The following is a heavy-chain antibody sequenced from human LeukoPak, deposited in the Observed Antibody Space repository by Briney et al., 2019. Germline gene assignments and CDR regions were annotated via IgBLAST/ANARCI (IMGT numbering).Heavy chain of an antibody. J-gene: IGHJ5*02. CDR1: GLTFSSYA. CDR3: AKAPGGFSSSWYDPLGWFDP. V-gene: IGHV3-23*01. Sequence: QPGGSLRLSCAASGLTFSSYAMSWVRQAPGKGLEWVSAISGSGGSTYYADSVKGRFTISRDNSKNTLYLQMNSLRAEDTAVYYCAKAPGGFSSSWYDPLGWFDPWGQGTLVTVSS. D-gene: IGHD6-13*01. CDR2: ISGSGGST.